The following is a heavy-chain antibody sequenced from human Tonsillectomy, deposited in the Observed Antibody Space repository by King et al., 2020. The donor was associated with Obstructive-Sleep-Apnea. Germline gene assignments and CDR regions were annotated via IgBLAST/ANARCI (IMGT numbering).Heavy chain of an antibody. CDR3: ARDHSYSSSWNAFDI. D-gene: IGHD6-13*01. Sequence: MQLVQSGGGLVQPGGSLRLSCAASGFTVSSNYMSWVRQAPGKGLEWVSVIYSGGSTYYADSVKGRFTISRDNSKNTLYLQMNSLRAEDTAVYYCARDHSYSSSWNAFDIWGQGTMVTVSS. V-gene: IGHV3-66*01. J-gene: IGHJ3*02. CDR2: IYSGGST. CDR1: GFTVSSNY.